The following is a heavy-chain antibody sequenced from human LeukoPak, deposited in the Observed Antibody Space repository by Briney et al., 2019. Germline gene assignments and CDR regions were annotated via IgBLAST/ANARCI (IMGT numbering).Heavy chain of an antibody. J-gene: IGHJ4*02. V-gene: IGHV3-21*01. CDR1: GFKFSSYS. Sequence: GGSLRLSCAASGFKFSSYSMKWVRQAPGKGLEWVSFISSSSSYIYYADSVKGRFTISRDNAKNSLYLQMNSLRAEDTAVYYCSRDRHCIGSTCYGLWGQGTRVTVSS. D-gene: IGHD2-2*01. CDR2: ISSSSSYI. CDR3: SRDRHCIGSTCYGL.